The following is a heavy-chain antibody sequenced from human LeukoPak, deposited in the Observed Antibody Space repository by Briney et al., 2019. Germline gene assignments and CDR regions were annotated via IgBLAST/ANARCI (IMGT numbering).Heavy chain of an antibody. CDR2: IYYSGST. Sequence: SETLSFTCTVSGGSISSSSYYWGWIRQPPGKGLEWIGSIYYSGSTNYNPSLKSRVTISVDTSKNQFSLKLSSVTAADTAVYYCARGGGPTRLWGQGTLVTVSS. D-gene: IGHD3-10*01. CDR3: ARGGGPTRL. V-gene: IGHV4-39*07. J-gene: IGHJ4*02. CDR1: GGSISSSSYY.